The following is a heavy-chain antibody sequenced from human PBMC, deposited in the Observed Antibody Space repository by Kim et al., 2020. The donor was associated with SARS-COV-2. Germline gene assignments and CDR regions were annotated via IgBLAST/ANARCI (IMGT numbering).Heavy chain of an antibody. Sequence: DTVKGGFTISRDNSKNTLYLQMNSLRAEDTAVYYCARASRPYSSGWYLFYWGQGTLVTVSS. D-gene: IGHD6-19*01. V-gene: IGHV3-53*01. CDR3: ARASRPYSSGWYLFY. J-gene: IGHJ4*02.